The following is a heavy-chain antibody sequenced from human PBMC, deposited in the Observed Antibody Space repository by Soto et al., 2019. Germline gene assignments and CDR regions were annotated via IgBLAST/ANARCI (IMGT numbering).Heavy chain of an antibody. V-gene: IGHV1-8*01. Sequence: QVQLVQSGAEVKKPGASVKVSCKASGYTFTSYDINWVRQAAGQGLEWMGWMNPSSANTGYTQKFQGRVTMTRDTSRRTAYMELSNLTSEDTAMYYCVRVEAPPSPNWFDTWGQGTLVTVSS. J-gene: IGHJ5*02. CDR1: GYTFTSYD. CDR3: VRVEAPPSPNWFDT. CDR2: MNPSSANT.